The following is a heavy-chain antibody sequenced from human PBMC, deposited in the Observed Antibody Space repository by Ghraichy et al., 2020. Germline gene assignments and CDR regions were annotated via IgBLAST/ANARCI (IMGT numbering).Heavy chain of an antibody. J-gene: IGHJ4*02. V-gene: IGHV3-23*01. CDR2: ISDTGVGT. CDR3: AKVYGSGRPTYYFDY. CDR1: GFTFSSYV. Sequence: GESLRLSCAASGFTFSSYVMSWVRQAPGKGLEWVSAISDTGVGTYYADSVKGRFTISRDNSKNTLYLQMNSLRAEDTAVYYCAKVYGSGRPTYYFDYWGQGTLVTVSS. D-gene: IGHD3-10*01.